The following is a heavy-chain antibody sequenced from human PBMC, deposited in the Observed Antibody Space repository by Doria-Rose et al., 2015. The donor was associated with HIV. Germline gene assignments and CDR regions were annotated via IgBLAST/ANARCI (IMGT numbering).Heavy chain of an antibody. D-gene: IGHD6-13*01. J-gene: IGHJ4*02. Sequence: QVTLKESGPVLVKPTETLTLTCTVSGVSLSSPGMGVSWIRQPPGKALEWLANIFSDDERSYKTSLKSRLTISRGTSKSQVVLTMTDMDPVDTATYYCARIKSSRWYHKYYFAFWGQGTLVIVSA. CDR2: IFSDDER. CDR3: ARIKSSRWYHKYYFAF. V-gene: IGHV2-26*01. CDR1: GVSLSSPGMG.